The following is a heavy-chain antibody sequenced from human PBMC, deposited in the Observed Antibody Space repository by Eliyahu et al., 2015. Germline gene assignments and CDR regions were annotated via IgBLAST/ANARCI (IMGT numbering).Heavy chain of an antibody. J-gene: IGHJ4*02. CDR3: ARHEVYGIIPAHFDH. CDR1: GGSFNNYY. CDR2: MEPRGNA. D-gene: IGHD2-2*01. V-gene: IGHV4-34*01. Sequence: QVQLQQRGTGLLKPSETLSLTCTVSGGSFNNYYWSWIRQSPGKGLEWIGGMEPRGNANYHPSLKSRVIISVDTSKNQFSLRLKSMTAADTAMYYCARHEVYGIIPAHFDHFGQGTLVSVSS.